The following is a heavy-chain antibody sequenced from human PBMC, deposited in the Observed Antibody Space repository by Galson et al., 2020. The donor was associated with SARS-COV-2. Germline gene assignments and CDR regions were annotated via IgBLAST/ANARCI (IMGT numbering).Heavy chain of an antibody. CDR2: IYYSGST. Sequence: ETSETLSLTCTVSGVSITSVGYYCSWTRQHPGKGLEWIGHIYYSGSTHYNPSLKTRVTISVDTSKNQFYLKLSSVTAADTAVYHCARVRTTMIVVVISSDAFDIWGQGTMVTVSS. J-gene: IGHJ3*02. CDR3: ARVRTTMIVVVISSDAFDI. CDR1: GVSITSVGYY. V-gene: IGHV4-31*03. D-gene: IGHD3-22*01.